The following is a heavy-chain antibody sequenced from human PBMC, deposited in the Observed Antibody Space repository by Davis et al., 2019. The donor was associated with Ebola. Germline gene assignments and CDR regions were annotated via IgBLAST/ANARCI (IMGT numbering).Heavy chain of an antibody. D-gene: IGHD4-17*01. J-gene: IGHJ4*02. CDR3: ARRGVYGDYRYYFDY. CDR1: GFTFSGSA. V-gene: IGHV3-73*01. Sequence: GGSLRLSCAASGFTFSGSAMHWVRQASGKGLEWVGRIRSKANSYATAYAASVKGRFTISRDDSKNTAYLQMNSLKTEDTAVYYCARRGVYGDYRYYFDYWGQGALVTVSS. CDR2: IRSKANSYAT.